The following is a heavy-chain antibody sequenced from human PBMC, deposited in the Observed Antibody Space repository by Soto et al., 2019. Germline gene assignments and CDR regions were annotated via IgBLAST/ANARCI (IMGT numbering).Heavy chain of an antibody. J-gene: IGHJ4*02. Sequence: PGGSLRLSCEVSGFTFSDRYMDWVRQAPGRGLEWVGRSRNKANSYTTEYATSVKGRFTVSRDDSKNLFFLQMNSLKTEDTAVYYCVRGSRGFDYWGQGALVTVSS. V-gene: IGHV3-72*01. CDR2: SRNKANSYTT. CDR1: GFTFSDRY. CDR3: VRGSRGFDY.